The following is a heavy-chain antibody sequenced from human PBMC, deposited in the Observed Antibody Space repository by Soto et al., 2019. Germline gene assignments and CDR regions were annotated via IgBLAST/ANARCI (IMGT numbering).Heavy chain of an antibody. Sequence: PGGSLRLSCAASGFTFSSYAMSWVRQAPGKGLEWVSAISGSGGSTYYADSAKGRFTIPRDNSKNTLYLQMNSLRAEDTAVYYCAKGFYYYDSSGPLDYWGQGTLVTVSS. J-gene: IGHJ4*02. CDR3: AKGFYYYDSSGPLDY. V-gene: IGHV3-23*01. CDR2: ISGSGGST. D-gene: IGHD3-22*01. CDR1: GFTFSSYA.